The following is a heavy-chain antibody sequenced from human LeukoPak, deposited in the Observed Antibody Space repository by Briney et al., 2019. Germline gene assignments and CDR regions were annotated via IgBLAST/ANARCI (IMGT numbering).Heavy chain of an antibody. CDR1: GFTFSSYA. D-gene: IGHD2-2*01. V-gene: IGHV3-30*04. Sequence: PGRSLRLSCAASGFTFSSYAMHWVRQAPGKGLEWVAVISYDGSNKYYADSVKGRFTISRDNSKNTLYLQMNSLRAEDTAVYYCPRDYCSSTSCYHNWFDPWGQGTLVTVSS. J-gene: IGHJ5*02. CDR3: PRDYCSSTSCYHNWFDP. CDR2: ISYDGSNK.